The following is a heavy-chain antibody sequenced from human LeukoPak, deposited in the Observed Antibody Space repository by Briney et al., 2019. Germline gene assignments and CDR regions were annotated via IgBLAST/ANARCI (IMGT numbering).Heavy chain of an antibody. V-gene: IGHV1-2*02. J-gene: IGHJ5*02. CDR1: GYTFTGYY. Sequence: VASVKVSCKASGYTFTGYYMHWVRQAPGQGLEWMGWINPNSGGTNYAQKFQGRVTMTRDTSISTAYLQWSSLKASDTAMYYCARTDSSGYHAWFDPWGQGTLVTVSS. CDR2: INPNSGGT. CDR3: ARTDSSGYHAWFDP. D-gene: IGHD3-22*01.